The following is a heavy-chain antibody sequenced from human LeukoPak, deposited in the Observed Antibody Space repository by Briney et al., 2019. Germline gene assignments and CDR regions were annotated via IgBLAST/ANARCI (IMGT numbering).Heavy chain of an antibody. J-gene: IGHJ4*02. D-gene: IGHD3-3*01. CDR3: ARDQYTYYDFWSGYYLFDY. V-gene: IGHV3-66*01. CDR2: IYSGGST. CDR1: GFTFSSYA. Sequence: PGGSLRLSCAASGFTFSSYAMHWVRQAPGKGLEWVSVIYSGGSTYYADSVKGRFTISRDNAKNSLYLQMNSLRAEDTAVYYCARDQYTYYDFWSGYYLFDYWGQGTLVTVSS.